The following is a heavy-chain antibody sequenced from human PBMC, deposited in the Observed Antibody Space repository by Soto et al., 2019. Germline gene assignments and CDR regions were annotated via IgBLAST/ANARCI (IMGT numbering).Heavy chain of an antibody. CDR2: IYYSGST. CDR3: ARDALRYDILTGYDYYYYGMDV. V-gene: IGHV4-30-4*01. D-gene: IGHD3-9*01. Sequence: SETLSLTCTVSGGSIRSGDYYWSWIRQPPGKGLEWIGYIYYSGSTYYNPSLKSRVTISVDTSKNQFSLKLSSVTAADTAVYYCARDALRYDILTGYDYYYYGMDVWGQGTTVT. CDR1: GGSIRSGDYY. J-gene: IGHJ6*02.